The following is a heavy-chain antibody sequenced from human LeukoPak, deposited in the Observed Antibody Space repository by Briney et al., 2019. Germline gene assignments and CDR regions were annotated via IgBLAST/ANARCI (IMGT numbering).Heavy chain of an antibody. J-gene: IGHJ6*02. CDR2: ISAYNGNT. CDR3: ARDIGITIFGVVIRSDYYYGMDV. D-gene: IGHD3-3*01. CDR1: GYTFTSYG. Sequence: GASVKVSCKASGYTFTSYGISWVRQAPGQGLEWMGWISAYNGNTNYAQKLQGRVTMTTDTSTSTAYMELRSLRSDDTAVYYCARDIGITIFGVVIRSDYYYGMDVWGQGTTVTVSS. V-gene: IGHV1-18*01.